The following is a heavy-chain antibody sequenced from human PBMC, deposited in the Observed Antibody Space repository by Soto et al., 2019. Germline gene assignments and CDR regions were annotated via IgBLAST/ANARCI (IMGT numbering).Heavy chain of an antibody. V-gene: IGHV4-59*01. CDR1: GGSISSYF. J-gene: IGHJ4*02. CDR3: ARDLAAVPRAFDY. D-gene: IGHD6-13*01. Sequence: SETLSLTCTVSGGSISSYFYIWVRQPPGKGLEWIGSVYYTGTTDYNPSLKSRVTISVDTSKTQFSLDLRSVTAADTAVYYCARDLAAVPRAFDYWGRGTLVTVS. CDR2: VYYTGTT.